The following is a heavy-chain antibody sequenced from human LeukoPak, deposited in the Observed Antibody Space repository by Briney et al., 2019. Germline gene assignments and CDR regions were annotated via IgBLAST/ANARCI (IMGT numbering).Heavy chain of an antibody. Sequence: PSETLSLTCTVSGGSISSSNYYWGWIRQPPGKGLEWIGNIYYSGSTYYNPSLKSRVTISVDTSKNQFSLKLNSVTAADTAVYYCARVEVVITYYMDVWGKGTTV. D-gene: IGHD3-16*02. J-gene: IGHJ6*03. CDR3: ARVEVVITYYMDV. V-gene: IGHV4-39*07. CDR1: GGSISSSNYY. CDR2: IYYSGST.